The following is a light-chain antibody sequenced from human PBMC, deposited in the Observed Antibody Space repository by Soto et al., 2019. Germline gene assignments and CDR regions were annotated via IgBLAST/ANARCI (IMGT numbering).Light chain of an antibody. CDR1: QSISSY. V-gene: IGKV1-5*03. CDR2: KAS. J-gene: IGKJ2*01. CDR3: QQYNSYSYT. Sequence: IQMTQSPSTLSASVGDRFTIACRASQSISSYLAWYQQKPGKAPNLLIYKASNLASGVPSRFTGGGSGTDFTLTINSLQPDDSATYFCQQYNSYSYTFGQGTKVDIK.